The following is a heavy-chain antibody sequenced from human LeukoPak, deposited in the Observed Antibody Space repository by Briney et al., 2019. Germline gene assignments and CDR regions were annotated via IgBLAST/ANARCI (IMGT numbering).Heavy chain of an antibody. V-gene: IGHV4-34*01. CDR2: INHSGST. J-gene: IGHJ4*02. CDR1: GGSFSGYY. D-gene: IGHD1-14*01. CDR3: ARTPPGPDYRC. Sequence: SGTLSLTCAVYGGSFSGYYWSWIRQPPGKGLEWIGEINHSGSTNYNPSLKSRVTISVDTSKNQFSLKLSSVTAADTAVYYCARTPPGPDYRCWGQGILVTVSS.